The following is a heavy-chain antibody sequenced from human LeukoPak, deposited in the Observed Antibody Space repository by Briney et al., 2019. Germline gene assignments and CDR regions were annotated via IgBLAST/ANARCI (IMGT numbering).Heavy chain of an antibody. Sequence: SETLSLTCTVSGGSISSSSYYWGWIRQPPGKGLEWIGSIYYSGSTYYNPSLKSRVTISVDTSKNQFSLTLSSVTAAATAVYYCAREAETYYDFSSGPNCFDPGGQETLVTVSS. CDR3: AREAETYYDFSSGPNCFDP. CDR2: IYYSGST. D-gene: IGHD3-3*01. J-gene: IGHJ5*02. V-gene: IGHV4-39*07. CDR1: GGSISSSSYY.